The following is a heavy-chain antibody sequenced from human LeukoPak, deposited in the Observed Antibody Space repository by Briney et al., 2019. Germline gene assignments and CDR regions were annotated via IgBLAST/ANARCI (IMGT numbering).Heavy chain of an antibody. CDR2: IYYSGST. D-gene: IGHD2-15*01. Sequence: SETLSLTCTVSGGSISSYYWSWIRQPPGKGLEWIGYIYYSGSTNYNPSLKSRVTISVDTSKNQFSLKLSSVTAADTAVYYCARGVAYCSGGSCSLPTNYYGMDVWGQGTTVTVSS. CDR1: GGSISSYY. CDR3: ARGVAYCSGGSCSLPTNYYGMDV. J-gene: IGHJ6*02. V-gene: IGHV4-59*01.